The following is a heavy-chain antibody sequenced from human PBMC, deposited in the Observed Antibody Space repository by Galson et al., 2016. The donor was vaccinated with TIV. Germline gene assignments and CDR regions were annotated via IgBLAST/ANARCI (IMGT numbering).Heavy chain of an antibody. CDR2: IDPSTGGT. J-gene: IGHJ4*02. D-gene: IGHD2-21*01. CDR3: AVWSNIYYFAL. Sequence: SVKVSCKAAGYTFISYYMHWVRQAPGQGLEWVGVIDPSTGGTTYAQKFQGRVTLTRDTSTNTVYMDLSSLRSDDTAVFYCAVWSNIYYFALWGQGTLFTVSS. CDR1: GYTFISYY. V-gene: IGHV1-46*01.